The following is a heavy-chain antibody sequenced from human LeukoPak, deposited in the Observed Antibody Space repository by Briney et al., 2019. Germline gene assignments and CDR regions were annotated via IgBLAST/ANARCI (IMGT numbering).Heavy chain of an antibody. J-gene: IGHJ6*02. V-gene: IGHV3-7*01. Sequence: GSLRLSCAASAFISSSYWMSWVRQAPGKGLEWVANIKQDGSEKYYVDSVKGRFTISRDNAKNSLYLQMNSLRAEDTAVYYCARDRFGYYGMDVWGQGTTVTVSS. CDR1: AFISSSYW. D-gene: IGHD3-16*01. CDR3: ARDRFGYYGMDV. CDR2: IKQDGSEK.